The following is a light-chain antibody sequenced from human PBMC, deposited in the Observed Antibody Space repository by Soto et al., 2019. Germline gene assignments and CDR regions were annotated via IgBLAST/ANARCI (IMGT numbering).Light chain of an antibody. J-gene: IGKJ5*01. Sequence: EIVMTQSPATLSVSPGERATLSCRASQSIGSSLAWYQQEPGQAPRLLISGASTRATGIPARFSGSGSGTESTLTISSLQSEDFAVYFCQQYKNWPPITFGQGTRLEIK. V-gene: IGKV3-15*01. CDR2: GAS. CDR1: QSIGSS. CDR3: QQYKNWPPIT.